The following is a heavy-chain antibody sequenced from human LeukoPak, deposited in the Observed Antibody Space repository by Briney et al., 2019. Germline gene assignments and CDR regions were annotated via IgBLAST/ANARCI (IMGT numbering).Heavy chain of an antibody. D-gene: IGHD3-22*01. CDR3: ARPRGYYYDSSGYYFPFDY. CDR2: IIPIFGTA. V-gene: IGHV1-69*13. J-gene: IGHJ4*02. CDR1: GDTFTSYA. Sequence: SVKVSCKASGDTFTSYAMSWVRQAPGQGLEWMGGIIPIFGTANYALKFQGRVTITADESTSTAYMELSSLRSEDTAVYYCARPRGYYYDSSGYYFPFDYWGQGPLVTVSS.